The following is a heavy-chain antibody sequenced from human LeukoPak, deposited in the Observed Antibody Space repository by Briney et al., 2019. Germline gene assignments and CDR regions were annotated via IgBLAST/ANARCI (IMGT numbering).Heavy chain of an antibody. CDR1: GFTFSSCA. J-gene: IGHJ6*02. D-gene: IGHD3-3*01. Sequence: GGSLRLSCAASGFTFSSCAMHWVRQAPGKGLEWVAVISYDGSNKYYADSVKGRFTISRDNSKNTLYLQMNSLRAEDTAVYYCAREVGFLEWFYYYYGMDVWGQGTTVTVSS. CDR3: AREVGFLEWFYYYYGMDV. V-gene: IGHV3-30*04. CDR2: ISYDGSNK.